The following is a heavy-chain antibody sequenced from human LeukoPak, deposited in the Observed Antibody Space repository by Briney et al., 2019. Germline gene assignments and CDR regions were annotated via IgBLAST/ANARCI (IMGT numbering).Heavy chain of an antibody. CDR1: GGSISSYY. J-gene: IGHJ4*02. CDR2: IYYSGST. Sequence: PSETLSLTCTVSGGSISSYYWSWIRQPPGKGLEWIGYIYYSGSTNYNPSLKSRVTISVDTSKNQFSLELSSVTAADTAVYYCARVLKYYGSGSYLDYWGQGTLVTVSS. V-gene: IGHV4-59*01. D-gene: IGHD3-10*01. CDR3: ARVLKYYGSGSYLDY.